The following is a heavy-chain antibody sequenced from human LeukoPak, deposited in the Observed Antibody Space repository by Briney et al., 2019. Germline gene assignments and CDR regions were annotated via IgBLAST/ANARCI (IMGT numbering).Heavy chain of an antibody. J-gene: IGHJ6*03. CDR2: ISGSGGST. V-gene: IGHV3-23*01. D-gene: IGHD2-2*01. Sequence: LPGGSLRLSCAASGFTFSSYAMSWVRQASGKGLEWVSAISGSGGSTYYADSVKGRFTISRDNSKNTLYLQMNSLRAEDTAVYYCAKGDCSSTSCHYYYYYYMDVWGKGTTVTVSS. CDR3: AKGDCSSTSCHYYYYYYMDV. CDR1: GFTFSSYA.